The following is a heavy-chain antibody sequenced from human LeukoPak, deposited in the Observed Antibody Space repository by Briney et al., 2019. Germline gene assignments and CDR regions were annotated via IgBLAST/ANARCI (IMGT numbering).Heavy chain of an antibody. CDR2: VNSDGSTK. Sequence: GGSLRLSCAASGFPFSNYWMHWVRQAPGKGLVWVSRVNSDGSTKNYADSVKGLFTISRDNPKHTLYLRMNSLRPEDTAVYYCARGYYSSSGFDSWGQGTLVTVSS. CDR1: GFPFSNYW. V-gene: IGHV3-74*01. D-gene: IGHD6-13*01. CDR3: ARGYYSSSGFDS. J-gene: IGHJ4*02.